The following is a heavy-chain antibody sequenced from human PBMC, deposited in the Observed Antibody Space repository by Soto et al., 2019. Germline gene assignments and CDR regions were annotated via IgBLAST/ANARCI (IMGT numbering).Heavy chain of an antibody. V-gene: IGHV3-23*01. CDR3: AKDSWAIFGVPAGEYYAMDV. CDR1: GFTFENYA. CDR2: ISGSGGTT. D-gene: IGHD3-3*01. Sequence: GGSLRLSCVASGFTFENYAMSWVRQAPGKGLEWVSAISGSGGTTYYSDSVKGRFTISRDNSKNTVYLQMNDLRVEDAAEYFCAKDSWAIFGVPAGEYYAMDVWGQGATVTVSS. J-gene: IGHJ6*02.